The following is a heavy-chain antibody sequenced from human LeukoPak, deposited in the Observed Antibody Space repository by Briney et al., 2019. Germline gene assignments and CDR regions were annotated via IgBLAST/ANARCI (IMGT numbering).Heavy chain of an antibody. Sequence: SETLSLTCTVSGGSISSYYWSWIRQPAGKGLEWIGRIYTSGSTNYNPSLKGRVTMSVDTSKNQFSLKLSSVTAADTAVYYCARVRRYCSSTSCFRAYYGMDVWGQGTTVTVSS. V-gene: IGHV4-4*07. CDR1: GGSISSYY. CDR3: ARVRRYCSSTSCFRAYYGMDV. CDR2: IYTSGST. J-gene: IGHJ6*02. D-gene: IGHD2-2*01.